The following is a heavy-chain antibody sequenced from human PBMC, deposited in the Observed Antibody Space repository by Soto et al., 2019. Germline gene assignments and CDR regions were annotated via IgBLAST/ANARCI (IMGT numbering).Heavy chain of an antibody. Sequence: SETLSLTCTVSGGSISSGGYYWSWIRQHPGKDLEWIGYIYYSGSTYYNPSLKSRVTISVDTSKNQFSLKLSSVTAADTAVYYCARAGFGESHYYYGMDVWGQGTTVTVSS. J-gene: IGHJ6*02. V-gene: IGHV4-31*03. D-gene: IGHD3-10*01. CDR1: GGSISSGGYY. CDR3: ARAGFGESHYYYGMDV. CDR2: IYYSGST.